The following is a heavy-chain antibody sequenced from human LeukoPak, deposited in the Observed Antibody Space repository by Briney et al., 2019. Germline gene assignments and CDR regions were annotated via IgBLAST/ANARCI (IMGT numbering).Heavy chain of an antibody. CDR3: ARHVYGAVTTYYYYYYYMDV. CDR2: IFYTGST. V-gene: IGHV4-39*01. D-gene: IGHD4-17*01. Sequence: PSETLSLTCAVSDDSISSTTYYWAWIRQPPGKGLEWIGSIFYTGSTYYNPSLKSRVTISVDTSKNQFSLKLSSVTAADTAVYYCARHVYGAVTTYYYYYYYMDVWGKGTTVTISS. CDR1: DDSISSTTYY. J-gene: IGHJ6*03.